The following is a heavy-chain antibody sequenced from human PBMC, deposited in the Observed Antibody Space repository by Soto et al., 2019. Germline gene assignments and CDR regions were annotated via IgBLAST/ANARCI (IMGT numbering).Heavy chain of an antibody. J-gene: IGHJ4*02. CDR1: GYTFTNYG. Sequence: QVQLVQSGAEVKTPGASVTVSCKASGYTFTNYGINWVRQAPGQGLEWMGWISAYSGHTKYAQKLQDRVTMTTDTSTSTAYMGRRSLRAEDTAVYYCARRPHLADNVELDYWGQGTLVTVSS. CDR3: ARRPHLADNVELDY. V-gene: IGHV1-18*01. CDR2: ISAYSGHT. D-gene: IGHD6-19*01.